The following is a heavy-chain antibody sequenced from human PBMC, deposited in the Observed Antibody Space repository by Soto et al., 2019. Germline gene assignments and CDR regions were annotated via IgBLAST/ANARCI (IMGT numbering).Heavy chain of an antibody. V-gene: IGHV3-30-3*01. D-gene: IGHD5-18*01. CDR1: GFTFSSYA. CDR2: ISYDASNK. CDR3: ARDGGTAMVTSRVGYYGMEV. Sequence: QVQLVESGGGVVQPGRSLRLSCAASGFTFSSYAMHWVRQAPGKGLEWVADISYDASNKYYADSVKGRFTISRDNSKNTLYLHMNSLRAEDTAVYYCARDGGTAMVTSRVGYYGMEVWGQGTTVTVSS. J-gene: IGHJ6*02.